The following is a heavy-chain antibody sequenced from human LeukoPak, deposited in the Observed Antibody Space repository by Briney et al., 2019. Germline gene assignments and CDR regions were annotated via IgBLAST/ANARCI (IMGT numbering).Heavy chain of an antibody. CDR1: GFTFSSYS. J-gene: IGHJ3*02. Sequence: PGGSLRLSCAASGFTFSSYSMNWVRQAPGKGLEWVSSISSSSSYIYYADSVKGRFTISRENAKNSLYLQMNSLRAGDTAVYYCAREVSGAFDIWGQGTMVTVSS. D-gene: IGHD1-26*01. CDR3: AREVSGAFDI. CDR2: ISSSSSYI. V-gene: IGHV3-21*01.